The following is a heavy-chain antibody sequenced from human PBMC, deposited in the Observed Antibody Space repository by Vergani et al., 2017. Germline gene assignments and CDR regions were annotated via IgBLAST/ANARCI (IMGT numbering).Heavy chain of an antibody. Sequence: QVQLVESGGGVVQPGRSLRLSCAASGFTLSGYAMHWVRQAPGKGLEWVAFIRYDGSNKYYADSVKGRFTISRDNSKNTLYLQMNSLRAEDTAVYYCAKVKYRIAVAGGCDYWGQGTLVTVSS. V-gene: IGHV3-30*02. CDR1: GFTLSGYA. CDR2: IRYDGSNK. CDR3: AKVKYRIAVAGGCDY. D-gene: IGHD6-19*01. J-gene: IGHJ4*02.